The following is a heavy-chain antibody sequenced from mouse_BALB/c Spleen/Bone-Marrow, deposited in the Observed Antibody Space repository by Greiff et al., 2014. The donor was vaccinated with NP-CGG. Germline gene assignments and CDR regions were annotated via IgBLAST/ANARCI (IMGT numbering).Heavy chain of an antibody. V-gene: IGHV5-17*02. CDR2: ISSGSSTI. D-gene: IGHD3-3*01. CDR3: ARAGMDY. Sequence: EVQLVESGGGLVQPGGSRKLSCAASGFTFSSLGMHWVRQAPEKGLEWVAYISSGSSTIYYADTVKGRFTISRDNPKNTLFLQMTSLRSEDTAMYYCARAGMDYWGQGTSVTVSS. J-gene: IGHJ4*01. CDR1: GFTFSSLG.